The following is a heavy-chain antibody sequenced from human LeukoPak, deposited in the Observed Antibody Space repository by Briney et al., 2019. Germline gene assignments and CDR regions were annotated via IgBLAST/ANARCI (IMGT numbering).Heavy chain of an antibody. CDR3: ARGGDFYDYVWGTYRPDELDI. J-gene: IGHJ3*02. CDR1: GGSIISSSYY. D-gene: IGHD3-16*02. CDR2: MYYSGST. Sequence: SETLSLTCTVSGGSIISSSYYWGWIRQPPGKGLEWIGYMYYSGSTNYNPSLKSRVTISIDTSKNQFSLKLSSVTAADTAMYYCARGGDFYDYVWGTYRPDELDIWGQGTMVTVSS. V-gene: IGHV4-61*05.